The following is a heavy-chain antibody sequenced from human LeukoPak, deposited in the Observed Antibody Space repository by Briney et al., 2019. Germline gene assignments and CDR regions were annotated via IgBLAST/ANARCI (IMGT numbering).Heavy chain of an antibody. CDR3: ARDRNWGFDY. CDR1: GFTFSSYG. Sequence: PGRSLRLSCAASGFTFSSYGMSWVRQAPGKGLEWVSGINWNGGSTGYADSVKGRFTISRDNAKNSLYLQMNSLRDEDTAVYYCARDRNWGFDYWGQGTLVTVSS. J-gene: IGHJ4*02. V-gene: IGHV3-20*04. CDR2: INWNGGST. D-gene: IGHD7-27*01.